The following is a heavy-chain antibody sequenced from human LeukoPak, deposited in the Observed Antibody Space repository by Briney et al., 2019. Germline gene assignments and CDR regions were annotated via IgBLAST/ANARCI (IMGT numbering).Heavy chain of an antibody. Sequence: PSETLSLTCTVSGGSISSYYWSWIRQPAGKGLEWIGRIYTSGSTNYNPSLKSRVTMSVDTSKNQFSLKLSSVTAADTAVYHCARANGSGSYYNSRRNWFDPWGQGTLVTVSS. J-gene: IGHJ5*02. D-gene: IGHD3-10*01. CDR3: ARANGSGSYYNSRRNWFDP. CDR1: GGSISSYY. CDR2: IYTSGST. V-gene: IGHV4-4*07.